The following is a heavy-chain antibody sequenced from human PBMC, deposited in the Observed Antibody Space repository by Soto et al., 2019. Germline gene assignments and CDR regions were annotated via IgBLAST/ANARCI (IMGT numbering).Heavy chain of an antibody. D-gene: IGHD3-16*01. CDR2: INHSGST. J-gene: IGHJ6*02. CDR1: GGSFSGYY. CDR3: ARSTFKDYYGMDV. Sequence: SDTLSLTCAVYGGSFSGYYWSWIRQPPGKGLEWIGEINHSGSTNYNPSLKSRVTISVDTSKNQFSLKLSSVTAADTAVYYCARSTFKDYYGMDVWGQGXTVTVYS. V-gene: IGHV4-34*01.